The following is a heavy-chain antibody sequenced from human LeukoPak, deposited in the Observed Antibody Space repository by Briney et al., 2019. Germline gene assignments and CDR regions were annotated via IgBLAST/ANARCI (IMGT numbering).Heavy chain of an antibody. CDR1: GFTFDDYA. D-gene: IGHD6-13*01. Sequence: PGGSLRLSCAASGFTFDDYAMHWVRQAPGKGLEWVSYISSSSSTIYYADSVKGRFTISRDNAKNSLYLQMNSLRDEDTAVYYCARGGVAAAVNWFDPWGQGTLVTVSS. J-gene: IGHJ5*02. CDR2: ISSSSSTI. CDR3: ARGGVAAAVNWFDP. V-gene: IGHV3-48*02.